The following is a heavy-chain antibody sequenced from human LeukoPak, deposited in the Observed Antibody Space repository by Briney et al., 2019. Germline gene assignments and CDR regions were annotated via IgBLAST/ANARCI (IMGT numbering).Heavy chain of an antibody. J-gene: IGHJ6*03. CDR3: ARVYSSGWYWTGEYYYYMDV. V-gene: IGHV1-8*01. CDR2: MNPNSGNT. D-gene: IGHD6-19*01. Sequence: GASVKVSCKASGYTFTSYDINWVRQATGQGLEWMGWMNPNSGNTGYAQKFQGRVTMTRNTSISTAYMELSGLRSEDTAVYYCARVYSSGWYWTGEYYYYMDVWGKGTTVTISS. CDR1: GYTFTSYD.